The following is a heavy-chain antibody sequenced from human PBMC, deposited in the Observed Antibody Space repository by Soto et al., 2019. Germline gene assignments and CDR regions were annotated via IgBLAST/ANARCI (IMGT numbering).Heavy chain of an antibody. Sequence: SETLSLTCTVSGGSISSSSYYWGWIRQPPGKGLEWIGSIYYSGSTYYNPSLKSRVTISVDTSKNQFSLKLSSVTAADTAVYYCASEELKKAPDTIGYCSGGSCYSEGSSDYWGQGTLVTVSS. J-gene: IGHJ4*02. V-gene: IGHV4-39*01. CDR1: GGSISSSSYY. D-gene: IGHD2-15*01. CDR2: IYYSGST. CDR3: ASEELKKAPDTIGYCSGGSCYSEGSSDY.